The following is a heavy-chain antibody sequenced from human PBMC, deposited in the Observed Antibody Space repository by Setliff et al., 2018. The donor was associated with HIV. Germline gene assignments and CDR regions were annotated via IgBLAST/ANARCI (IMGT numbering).Heavy chain of an antibody. V-gene: IGHV4-4*02. D-gene: IGHD6-13*01. CDR3: ARGSHGTSWTDY. J-gene: IGHJ4*02. CDR1: GGSISSSNW. CDR2: IYRGGST. Sequence: KPSETLSLTRAVSGGSISSSNWWSWVRQPPGEGLEWIGGIYRGGSTNYNPSLKSRVTISVDKSKNQFSLKLSSVTAADTAMYYCARGSHGTSWTDYWGQGTLVTVSS.